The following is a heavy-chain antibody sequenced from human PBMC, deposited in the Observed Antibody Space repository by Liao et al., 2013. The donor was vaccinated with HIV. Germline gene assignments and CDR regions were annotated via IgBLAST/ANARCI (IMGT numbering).Heavy chain of an antibody. CDR1: GVFVGYGGSS. CDR2: IYHSGAI. J-gene: IGHJ4*02. V-gene: IGHV4-30-2*06. CDR3: ARVLMGSFDAVTDYYPHPFFDF. Sequence: QLQLQESGSGLVNPSQTLSLTCAVSGVFVGYGGSSWSWIRQSPGKGLEWIGYIYHSGAIYSNPSLKSRVSMSVDTSKNQFSLTLNSVTVADAAVYYCARVLMGSFDAVTDYYPHPFFDFWGPGSPGRRLL. D-gene: IGHD3-9*01.